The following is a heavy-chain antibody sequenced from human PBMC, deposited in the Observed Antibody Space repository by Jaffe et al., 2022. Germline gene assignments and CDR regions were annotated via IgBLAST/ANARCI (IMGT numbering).Heavy chain of an antibody. J-gene: IGHJ3*02. V-gene: IGHV1-69*02. CDR1: GGTFSSYT. Sequence: QVQLVQSGAEVKKPGSSVKVSCKASGGTFSSYTISWVRQAPGQGLEWMGRIIPILGIANYAQKFQGRVTITADKSTSTAYMELSSLRSEDTAVYYCARAGAGYYYGSGIRAMHFDIWGQGTMVTVSS. CDR3: ARAGAGYYYGSGIRAMHFDI. CDR2: IIPILGIA. D-gene: IGHD3-10*01.